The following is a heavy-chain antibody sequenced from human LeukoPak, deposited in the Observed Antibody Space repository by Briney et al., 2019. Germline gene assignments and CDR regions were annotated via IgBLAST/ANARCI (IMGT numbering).Heavy chain of an antibody. CDR3: ARPCYYDNETSDDEN. CDR1: GYSFRNFR. CDR2: IYPGDSDT. V-gene: IGHV5-51*01. J-gene: IGHJ4*02. D-gene: IGHD3-9*01. Sequence: PGESLKISCKTSGYSFRNFRFGWVRQLPGKGLEWMGIIYPGDSDTRYSPSFRGQVTISADKSITTAYLQWSSLAASDSGIYYCARPCYYDNETSDDENWGQGTQVTVSS.